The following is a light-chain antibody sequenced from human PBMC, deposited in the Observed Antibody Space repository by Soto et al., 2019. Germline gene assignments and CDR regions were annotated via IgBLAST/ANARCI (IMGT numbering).Light chain of an antibody. Sequence: QSALTQPASVSGSPGQSITISCTGTTGDVGGYNYVSWYQQHPGKAPRLLIYEVFKRPSGVSTRFSGSKSGSTASLTISGLQAEVEADYFCSSYTTNNAHVFGGGTKLTVL. J-gene: IGLJ2*01. CDR2: EVF. V-gene: IGLV2-14*01. CDR3: SSYTTNNAHV. CDR1: TGDVGGYNY.